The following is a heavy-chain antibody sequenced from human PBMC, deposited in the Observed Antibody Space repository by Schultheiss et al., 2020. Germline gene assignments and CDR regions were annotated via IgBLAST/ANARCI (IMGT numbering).Heavy chain of an antibody. CDR1: GGSISSSSYY. V-gene: IGHV4-39*07. CDR3: ARGRGGAMATIGKYFDN. D-gene: IGHD5-24*01. CDR2: IYYSGST. J-gene: IGHJ4*02. Sequence: SETLSLTCTVSGGSISSSSYYWGWIRQPPGKGLEWIGSIYYSGSTYYNPSLKSRVTISVDTSKNQFSLKLSSVTAADTAVYSCARGRGGAMATIGKYFDNWGQGTLVTVSS.